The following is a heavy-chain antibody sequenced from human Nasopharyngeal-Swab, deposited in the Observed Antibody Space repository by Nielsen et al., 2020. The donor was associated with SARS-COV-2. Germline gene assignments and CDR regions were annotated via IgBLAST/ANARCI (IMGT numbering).Heavy chain of an antibody. CDR1: GFTLNTYA. CDR3: AKSDDAVGI. CDR2: ISDSGGRT. V-gene: IGHV3-23*01. J-gene: IGHJ3*02. Sequence: GESLKISCASSGFTLNTYAMSWVRQAPGAGLEWVSAISDSGGRTYYADSVKGRFTISRDNSQNTLFLQMNSLRAEDTAVYYCAKSDDAVGIWGQGTMVTVSS.